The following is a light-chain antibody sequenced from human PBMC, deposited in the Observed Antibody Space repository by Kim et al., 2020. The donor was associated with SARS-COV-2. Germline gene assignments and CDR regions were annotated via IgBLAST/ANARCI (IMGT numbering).Light chain of an antibody. CDR2: GAS. J-gene: IGKJ4*01. Sequence: SPGERATLSCRASQSVSSNYLAWYQQKPGQAPRLRIYGASSRATGIPDRFSGSGSGTDFTLSINRLEPEDFAVYYCQQYGTSPETFGGGTKVDIK. V-gene: IGKV3-20*01. CDR1: QSVSSNY. CDR3: QQYGTSPET.